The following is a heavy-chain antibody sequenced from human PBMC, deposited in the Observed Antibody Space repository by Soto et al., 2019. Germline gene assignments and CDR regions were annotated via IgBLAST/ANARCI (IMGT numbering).Heavy chain of an antibody. V-gene: IGHV4-34*01. CDR3: ARGRIRRVATTTSYFDY. D-gene: IGHD5-12*01. CDR2: INHSGST. J-gene: IGHJ4*02. CDR1: GGSFSGYY. Sequence: QVQLQQWGAGLLKPSETLSLTCAVYGGSFSGYYWSWIRQPPGKGLELIGEINHSGSTNYNPSLKSRVNISVDTSKNQFSLKLSSVTAADTAVYYCARGRIRRVATTTSYFDYWGQGTLVTVSS.